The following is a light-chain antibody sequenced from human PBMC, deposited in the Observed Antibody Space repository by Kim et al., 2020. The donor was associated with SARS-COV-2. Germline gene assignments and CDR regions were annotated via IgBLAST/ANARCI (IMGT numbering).Light chain of an antibody. V-gene: IGLV3-1*01. Sequence: SYELTQSPSVSVSPGQTASITCSGDKLGDKHACWYQQKPGQSPVLVIYQDSKRPSGIPERFSGSNSGNTATLTISGTQAMDEADYYCQAWDSSTLWVFVG. J-gene: IGLJ3*02. CDR2: QDS. CDR1: KLGDKH. CDR3: QAWDSSTLWV.